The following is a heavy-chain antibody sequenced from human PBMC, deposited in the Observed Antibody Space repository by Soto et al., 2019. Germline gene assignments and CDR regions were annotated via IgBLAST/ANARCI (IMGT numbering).Heavy chain of an antibody. J-gene: IGHJ6*03. CDR2: ISSNGVST. CDR3: AREHSSSWYSYNYMDV. Sequence: GGSLRLSCAASGFTFSSYAMHWVRQAPGKGLEYVSAISSNGVSTYYANSVKGRFTISRDNSKNTLYLQMGSLRAEDMAVYYCAREHSSSWYSYNYMDVWGKGTTVTVSS. V-gene: IGHV3-64*01. CDR1: GFTFSSYA. D-gene: IGHD6-13*01.